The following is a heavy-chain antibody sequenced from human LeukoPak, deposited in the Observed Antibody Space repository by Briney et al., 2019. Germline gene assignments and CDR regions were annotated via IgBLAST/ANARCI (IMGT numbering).Heavy chain of an antibody. D-gene: IGHD1-7*01. CDR3: VRLATGTTNNYFDY. CDR1: GYSFISYW. CDR2: IYPGDSVT. J-gene: IGHJ4*02. Sequence: RAESLKISCKGSGYSFISYWIGWVRQMPGKGLEWMGIIYPGDSVTRYSPSFQSQVTISADKSISTAYLQRSSLKASEPAMYYCVRLATGTTNNYFDYWGQGTLVTVSS. V-gene: IGHV5-51*01.